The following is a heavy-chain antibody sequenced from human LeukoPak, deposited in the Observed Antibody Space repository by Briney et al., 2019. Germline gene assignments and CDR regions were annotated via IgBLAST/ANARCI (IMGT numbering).Heavy chain of an antibody. J-gene: IGHJ5*02. Sequence: ASVKVSCKASGYTFTSYDMNWVRQATGQGLEWMGWMNPNSGNTGYAQKFQGRVTMTRNTAISTAYMELSSLRSEDTAVYYCARGWYSSGWYWFDPWGQGTLVTVSS. CDR2: MNPNSGNT. CDR3: ARGWYSSGWYWFDP. CDR1: GYTFTSYD. V-gene: IGHV1-8*01. D-gene: IGHD6-19*01.